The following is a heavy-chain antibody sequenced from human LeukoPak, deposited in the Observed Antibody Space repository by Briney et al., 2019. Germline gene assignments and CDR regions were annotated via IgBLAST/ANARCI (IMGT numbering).Heavy chain of an antibody. J-gene: IGHJ4*02. D-gene: IGHD4-23*01. V-gene: IGHV3-23*01. CDR3: AKCGGNRGPRYYFDY. CDR2: IGDSGGDT. CDR1: GFTFSSSA. Sequence: GWSVRLSCAASGFTFSSSAMSWVRQAPGKGLEWVSAIGDSGGDTYYGDSVKGRFTISRDNSKGTLYLQMNSLRAEDTAVYYCAKCGGNRGPRYYFDYWGQGTLVTVSS.